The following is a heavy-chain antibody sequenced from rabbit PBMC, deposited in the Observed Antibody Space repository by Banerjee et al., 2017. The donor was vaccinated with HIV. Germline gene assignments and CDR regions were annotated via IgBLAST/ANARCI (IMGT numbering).Heavy chain of an antibody. CDR3: ARNGNL. V-gene: IGHV1S45*01. CDR1: EFSFSSSYY. D-gene: IGHD3-1*01. J-gene: IGHJ4*01. Sequence: QEQLEESGGDLVKPEGSLTLTCTASEFSFSSSYYMCWVRQAPGKGLEWIGCIYTGDGSTDYASWVSGRFTISLDNAQNTVFLQMTSLTGADTATYFCARNGNLWGQGTLVTVS. CDR2: IYTGDGST.